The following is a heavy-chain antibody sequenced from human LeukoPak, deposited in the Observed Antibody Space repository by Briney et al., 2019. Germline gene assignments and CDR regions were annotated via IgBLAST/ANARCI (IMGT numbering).Heavy chain of an antibody. V-gene: IGHV3-11*01. CDR1: GFFVRDFY. Sequence: GSLRLSCAASGFFVRDFYMAWIRQRPGKGLEWVSHISTTGNTINYADSVMGRFTISRDTVKESLYLQLTSLTTEDTAVYYCARERWSGGFDYWGQGTLVTVSS. D-gene: IGHD2-15*01. CDR3: ARERWSGGFDY. CDR2: ISTTGNTI. J-gene: IGHJ4*02.